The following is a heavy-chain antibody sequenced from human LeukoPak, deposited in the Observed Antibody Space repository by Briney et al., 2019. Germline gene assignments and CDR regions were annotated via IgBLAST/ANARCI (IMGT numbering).Heavy chain of an antibody. J-gene: IGHJ6*03. CDR1: GGTFSSYA. V-gene: IGHV1-69*06. CDR3: ARVVGLTGYSSSWYSGYYYYMDV. D-gene: IGHD6-13*01. CDR2: IIPIFGTT. Sequence: SVKVSCKASGGTFSSYAISWVRQAPGQGLEWMGGIIPIFGTTNYAQKFHDRVTITADKSTSTAYMELSSLRSEDTAVYYCARVVGLTGYSSSWYSGYYYYMDVWGKGTTVTVSS.